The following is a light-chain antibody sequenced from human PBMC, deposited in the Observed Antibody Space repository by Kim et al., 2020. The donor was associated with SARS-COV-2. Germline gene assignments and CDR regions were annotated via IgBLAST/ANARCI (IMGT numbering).Light chain of an antibody. CDR1: QSISSY. J-gene: IGKJ4*01. Sequence: DIQMTQSPSSLSASVGDRVTINCRASQSISSYLNWYQQKPGKAPKLLNYAASSLQSGVPSRFSGSGSGTDFTLTISSLQPDDFATYYCQQSYSTPLTFGGGTKVDIK. CDR3: QQSYSTPLT. V-gene: IGKV1-39*01. CDR2: AAS.